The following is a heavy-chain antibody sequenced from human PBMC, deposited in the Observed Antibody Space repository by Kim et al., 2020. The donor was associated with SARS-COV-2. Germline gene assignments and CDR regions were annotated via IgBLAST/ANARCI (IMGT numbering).Heavy chain of an antibody. Sequence: PNVGGPDLATKFQGRVTMTRDTSISTAYMELSRLTSDDTAVYYCARGIDYWGQGTLVTVSS. CDR2: PNVGGP. V-gene: IGHV1-2*02. J-gene: IGHJ4*02. CDR3: ARGIDY.